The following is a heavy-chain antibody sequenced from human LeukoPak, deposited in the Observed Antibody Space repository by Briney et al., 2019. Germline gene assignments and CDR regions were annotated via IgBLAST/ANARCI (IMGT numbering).Heavy chain of an antibody. D-gene: IGHD2-8*01. CDR2: TYYSGST. Sequence: TSETLSLTCTVSGGSISSYYWSWIRQPPGKGLEWIGYTYYSGSTNYNPSLKSRVTISVDTSKNQFSLKLSSVTAADTAVYYCARELGYCTNGVCSYYYMDVWGKGTTVTVSS. CDR1: GGSISSYY. J-gene: IGHJ6*03. V-gene: IGHV4-59*01. CDR3: ARELGYCTNGVCSYYYMDV.